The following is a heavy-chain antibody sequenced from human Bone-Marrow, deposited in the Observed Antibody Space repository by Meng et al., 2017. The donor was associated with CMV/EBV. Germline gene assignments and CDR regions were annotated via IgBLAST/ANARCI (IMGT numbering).Heavy chain of an antibody. CDR3: AAWGTGVWNDQYNSTRFDAFDI. D-gene: IGHD1-1*01. CDR2: IVVGSGNT. Sequence: SVKVSCKASGFTFTSSAVQWVRQARGQRLEWIGWIVVGSGNTNYAQKFQERVTITRDMSTSTAYMELSSLRSEDTAVYYCAAWGTGVWNDQYNSTRFDAFDIWGQGTMVTVSS. V-gene: IGHV1-58*01. CDR1: GFTFTSSA. J-gene: IGHJ3*02.